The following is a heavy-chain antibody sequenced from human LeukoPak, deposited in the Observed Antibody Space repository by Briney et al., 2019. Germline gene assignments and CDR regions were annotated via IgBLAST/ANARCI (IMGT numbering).Heavy chain of an antibody. Sequence: GGSLRLSCAASGFTFSSYSMNWVRQAPGKGLEWVSYISSSSSTIYYADSVKGRFTISRDNAKNSLYLQMNSLRAEDTAVYYCARMSGGTGYWGQGTLVTASS. CDR2: ISSSSSTI. D-gene: IGHD3-16*01. CDR1: GFTFSSYS. CDR3: ARMSGGTGY. J-gene: IGHJ4*02. V-gene: IGHV3-48*01.